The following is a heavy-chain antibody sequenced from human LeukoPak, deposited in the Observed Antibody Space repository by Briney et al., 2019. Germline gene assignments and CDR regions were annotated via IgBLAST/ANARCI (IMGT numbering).Heavy chain of an antibody. Sequence: GESLKISCKGSEYSFTSYWIAWVRQMPGRGLDWMGIIYPGDSDTRYSPSFQGQVTISADKSISTAYLQWSSLKASDTAMYYCARQDCSGGSCYPHYWGQGTLVTVSS. J-gene: IGHJ4*02. CDR3: ARQDCSGGSCYPHY. D-gene: IGHD2-15*01. CDR2: IYPGDSDT. CDR1: EYSFTSYW. V-gene: IGHV5-51*01.